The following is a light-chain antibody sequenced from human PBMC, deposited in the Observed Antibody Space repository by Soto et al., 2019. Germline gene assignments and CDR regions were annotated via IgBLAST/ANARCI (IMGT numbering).Light chain of an antibody. Sequence: QAVVTQPPSVSGAPGQRVTISCAGSNSNIGAGYDVHWYQQLPGTAPKLLIYRNDNRPSGVPDRFSGSKSGTSASLAITGLQAEDEADYYCHAYDTSLSGMLFGGGTKLTVL. V-gene: IGLV1-40*01. CDR1: NSNIGAGYD. CDR3: HAYDTSLSGML. J-gene: IGLJ2*01. CDR2: RND.